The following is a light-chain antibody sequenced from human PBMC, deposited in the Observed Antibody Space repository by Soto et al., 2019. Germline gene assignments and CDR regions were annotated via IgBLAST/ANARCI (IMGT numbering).Light chain of an antibody. J-gene: IGKJ4*01. CDR3: QQFLSTPLT. CDR1: QSVLYSSNNKNY. CDR2: WAS. Sequence: DIVMTQSPDSLAVSLGERATINCKSCQSVLYSSNNKNYLAWYQQQPGQPPKLLISWASTRESGVPDRLSGSGSGTDFSLTISSLQAEDVAIYYCQQFLSTPLTFGGGTKVEIK. V-gene: IGKV4-1*01.